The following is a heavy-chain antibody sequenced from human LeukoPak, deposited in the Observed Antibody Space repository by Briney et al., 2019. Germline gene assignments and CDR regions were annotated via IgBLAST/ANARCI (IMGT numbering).Heavy chain of an antibody. CDR1: GFTFSSYG. CDR3: ARAQVSGWNDALDY. J-gene: IGHJ4*02. V-gene: IGHV3-30*03. D-gene: IGHD1-1*01. CDR2: ISYDGSNK. Sequence: PGGSLRLSCAASGFTFSSYGMHWVRQAPGKGLEWVAVISYDGSNKYYADSVKGRFTISRDNSKNTLYLQMNSLRAEDTAVYYCARAQVSGWNDALDYWGQGTLVTVSS.